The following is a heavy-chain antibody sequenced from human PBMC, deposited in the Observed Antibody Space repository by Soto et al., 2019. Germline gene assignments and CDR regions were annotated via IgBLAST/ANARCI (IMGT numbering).Heavy chain of an antibody. D-gene: IGHD2-21*01. J-gene: IGHJ6*02. V-gene: IGHV4-31*03. CDR1: GGSISSGGYY. CDR3: AASCVGCGGFNYYGMDV. CDR2: IYYSGTT. Sequence: QVQLQESGPGLVKPSQTLSLTCTVSGGSISSGGYYWNWIRQHPGKGLEWIGYIYYSGTTYYNPSLKSRVTISVDASXNXFSLKLSSVTAADTAVYYCAASCVGCGGFNYYGMDVWGQGTTVTVSS.